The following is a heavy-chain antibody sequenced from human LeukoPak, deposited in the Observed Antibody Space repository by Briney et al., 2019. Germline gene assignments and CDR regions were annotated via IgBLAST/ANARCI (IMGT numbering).Heavy chain of an antibody. J-gene: IGHJ4*02. Sequence: GGSLRLSCAASGFTFSSYAMSWVRQAPGKGLEWVSAISGSGGSTYYADSVKGRFTISRDNSKNTLYLQMNSLRAEDTAVYYCAKKAQKGSWHIAARPPHYFDYWGQGTLVTVSS. CDR2: ISGSGGST. D-gene: IGHD6-6*01. V-gene: IGHV3-23*01. CDR3: AKKAQKGSWHIAARPPHYFDY. CDR1: GFTFSSYA.